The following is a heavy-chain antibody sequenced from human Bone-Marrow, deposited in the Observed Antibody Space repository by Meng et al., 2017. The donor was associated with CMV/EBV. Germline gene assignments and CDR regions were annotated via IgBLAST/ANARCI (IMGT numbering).Heavy chain of an antibody. CDR1: GFTFSSYS. CDR3: ARQYYDFWSGYYNYGMDV. Sequence: GGSLRLSCAASGFTFSSYSMNWVRQAPGKGLEWVSSISSSSSYIYYADSVKGRFTISRDNAKNSLYLQMNSLRAEDTAVYYCARQYYDFWSGYYNYGMDVWAQGTTVTVSS. J-gene: IGHJ6*02. V-gene: IGHV3-21*01. D-gene: IGHD3-3*01. CDR2: ISSSSSYI.